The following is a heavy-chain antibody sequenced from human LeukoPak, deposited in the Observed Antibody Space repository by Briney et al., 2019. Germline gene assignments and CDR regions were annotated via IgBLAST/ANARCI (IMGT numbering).Heavy chain of an antibody. V-gene: IGHV5-51*01. J-gene: IGHJ4*02. CDR1: GYTFTTDW. CDR2: IYPGGSDT. CDR3: ARRTGGFES. D-gene: IGHD3-10*01. Sequence: GESLKISCKGSGYTFTTDWIGWVRQMPGKGLEWMGIIYPGGSDTIYNPSFQGQVIISVDKSINTAYMEWTSLKASDTAKYFCARRTGGFESRGQGTLVIVSS.